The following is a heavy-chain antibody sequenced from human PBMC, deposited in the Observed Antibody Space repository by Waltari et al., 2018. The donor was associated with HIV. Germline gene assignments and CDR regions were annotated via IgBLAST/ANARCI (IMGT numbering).Heavy chain of an antibody. CDR2: IIPILGIA. CDR3: ARLCPPTVHY. J-gene: IGHJ4*02. Sequence: QVQLVQSGAEVKKPGSSVKVSCKASGGTFSSYTISWVRQAPGQGLEWMGRIIPILGIANYSQKFQGRVTITADNSTSTAYMELSSLRSEDTAVYYCARLCPPTVHYWGQGTLVTVSS. CDR1: GGTFSSYT. D-gene: IGHD4-17*01. V-gene: IGHV1-69*02.